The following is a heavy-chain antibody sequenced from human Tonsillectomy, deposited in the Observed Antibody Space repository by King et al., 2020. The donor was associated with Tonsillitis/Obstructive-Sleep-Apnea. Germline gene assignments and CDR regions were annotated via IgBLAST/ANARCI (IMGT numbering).Heavy chain of an antibody. J-gene: IGHJ4*02. CDR2: IYAAGTT. Sequence: VQLVESGEGLIRPGGSLRLSCAASGLTVMTNYMTWVRQAPGKGLEWVSVIYAAGTTKYADSVTGRFSMSRDNSKNTVDLQMKSLRDEDTGVYYCASGETWLSSWGQGTLVTVSS. V-gene: IGHV3-53*01. CDR1: GLTVMTNY. D-gene: IGHD5-24*01. CDR3: ASGETWLSS.